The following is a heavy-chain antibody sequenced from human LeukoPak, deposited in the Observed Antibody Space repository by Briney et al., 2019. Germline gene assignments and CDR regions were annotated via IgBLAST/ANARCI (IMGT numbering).Heavy chain of an antibody. CDR2: IYHSGST. Sequence: PETLSLTCAVSGYSISSGYYWGWIRQPPGKGLEWIGSIYHSGSTYYNPSLKSRVTISVDTSKNQFSLKLSSVTAADTAVYYCARLWGLRSNYYFDYWGQGTLLTVSS. J-gene: IGHJ4*02. CDR1: GYSISSGYY. D-gene: IGHD3-16*01. V-gene: IGHV4-38-2*01. CDR3: ARLWGLRSNYYFDY.